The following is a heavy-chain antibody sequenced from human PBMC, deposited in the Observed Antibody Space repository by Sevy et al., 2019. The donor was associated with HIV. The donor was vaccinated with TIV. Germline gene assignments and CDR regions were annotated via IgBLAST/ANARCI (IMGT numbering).Heavy chain of an antibody. D-gene: IGHD3-3*01. Sequence: ASVKVSCKASGGTFSSYAISWVRQAPGQGLEWMGGIIPIFGTANYAQKFQGRVTITADESTSTAYMELSSLGSEDTAVYYCARENRAIFGVVMVPPYAFDIWGQGTMVTVSS. J-gene: IGHJ3*02. CDR1: GGTFSSYA. V-gene: IGHV1-69*13. CDR2: IIPIFGTA. CDR3: ARENRAIFGVVMVPPYAFDI.